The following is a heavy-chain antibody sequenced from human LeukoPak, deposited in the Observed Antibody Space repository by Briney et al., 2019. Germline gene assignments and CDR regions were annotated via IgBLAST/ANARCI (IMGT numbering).Heavy chain of an antibody. D-gene: IGHD1-26*01. J-gene: IGHJ6*02. Sequence: GESLKISCKGSTYSFNSYWVVWVRPMPGRGLEWMGIIHPGDSDIRYSPSFQGQVTISADKSISTAYLQWSSLKASDTAIYYCARYSSYFYHTDVWGQGTTVTVSS. V-gene: IGHV5-51*01. CDR1: TYSFNSYW. CDR2: IHPGDSDI. CDR3: ARYSSYFYHTDV.